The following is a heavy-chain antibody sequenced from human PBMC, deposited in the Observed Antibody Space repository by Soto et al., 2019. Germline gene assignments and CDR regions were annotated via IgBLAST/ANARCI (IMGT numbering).Heavy chain of an antibody. V-gene: IGHV1-69*13. J-gene: IGHJ6*02. CDR3: ARDRDIVVVPAALPFYGMDV. D-gene: IGHD2-2*01. CDR2: IIPIFGTA. CDR1: GGTFSSYA. Sequence: SVKVSCKASGGTFSSYAISWVRQAPGQGLEWMGGIIPIFGTANYAQKFQGRVTITADESTSTAYMELSSLRSEDTAVYYCARDRDIVVVPAALPFYGMDVWGQGTMVTVSS.